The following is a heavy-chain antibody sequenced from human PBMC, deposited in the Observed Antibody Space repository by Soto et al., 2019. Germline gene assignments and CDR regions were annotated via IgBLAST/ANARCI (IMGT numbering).Heavy chain of an antibody. V-gene: IGHV1-18*01. CDR1: GCTFTRYG. J-gene: IGHJ5*01. CDR3: ARHRPELNIAAPGPLSFES. Sequence: ASVKVSCKASGCTFTRYGVRWLREAPGQGLEWMGWISAYHGNTNYAQKLQGRVTMTTDTSTSTAYMQLRSLRSDDTAVYYCARHRPELNIAAPGPLSFESSRQGTLVTVSS. D-gene: IGHD6-13*01. CDR2: ISAYHGNT.